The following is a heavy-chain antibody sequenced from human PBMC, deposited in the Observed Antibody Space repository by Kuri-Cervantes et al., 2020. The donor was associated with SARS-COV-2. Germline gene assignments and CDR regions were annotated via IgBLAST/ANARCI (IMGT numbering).Heavy chain of an antibody. CDR2: IYPTDSDT. V-gene: IGHV5-51*01. CDR3: ARHGSPELADAFDI. J-gene: IGHJ3*02. D-gene: IGHD1-14*01. Sequence: KVSCKASGYTFSSHWIGWVRQMPGKGLEWMGIIYPTDSDTRYSPSFQGQVTISVDESISTAYLQWSSLKASDTAMYYCARHGSPELADAFDIWGQGTMVTVSS. CDR1: GYTFSSHW.